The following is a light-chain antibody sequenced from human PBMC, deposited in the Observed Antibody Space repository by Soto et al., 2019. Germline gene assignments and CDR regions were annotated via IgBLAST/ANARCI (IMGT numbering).Light chain of an antibody. CDR2: LNSDGSH. J-gene: IGLJ2*01. V-gene: IGLV4-69*01. CDR3: QTWGTDIHVV. CDR1: SGHSSYA. Sequence: QLVLTQSPSASASLGASVKLTCTLSSGHSSYAIAWHQQQPEKGPRYLMKLNSDGSHRKGDGIPDRFSGSSSGAERYLTISSLQSEDEADYYCQTWGTDIHVVFGGGTKLTVL.